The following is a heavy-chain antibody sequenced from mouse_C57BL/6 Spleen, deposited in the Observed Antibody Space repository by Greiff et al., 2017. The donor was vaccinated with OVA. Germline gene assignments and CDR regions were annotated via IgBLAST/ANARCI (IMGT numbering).Heavy chain of an antibody. D-gene: IGHD1-1*01. CDR1: GYTFTSYW. J-gene: IGHJ3*01. Sequence: QVQLKQPGAELVMPGASVKLSCKASGYTFTSYWMHWVKQRPGQGLEWIGEIDPSDSYTNYNQKFKGKSTLTVDKSSSTAYMQLSSLTSEDSAVYYCAREGGSSSPFAYWGQGTLVTVSA. CDR2: IDPSDSYT. CDR3: AREGGSSSPFAY. V-gene: IGHV1-69*01.